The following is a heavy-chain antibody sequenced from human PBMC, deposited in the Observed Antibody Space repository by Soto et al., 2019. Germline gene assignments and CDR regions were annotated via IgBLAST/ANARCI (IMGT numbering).Heavy chain of an antibody. CDR3: AKGRTIYGVVPLDY. CDR2: ISGSGGST. CDR1: GFTFSDYA. J-gene: IGHJ4*02. D-gene: IGHD3-3*01. V-gene: IGHV3-23*01. Sequence: PGGSLRLSCAASGFTFSDYAMSWVRQAPGKGLEWVSAISGSGGSTYYADSLKGQLTISRDNSKNTLYLQMDSLRAEDTAVYYCAKGRTIYGVVPLDYWGQGTLVTVSS.